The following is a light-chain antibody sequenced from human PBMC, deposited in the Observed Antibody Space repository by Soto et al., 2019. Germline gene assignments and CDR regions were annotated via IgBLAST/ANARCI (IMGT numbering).Light chain of an antibody. CDR3: QQRRSLPPP. V-gene: IGKV3-11*01. CDR2: DAS. J-gene: IGKJ4*01. Sequence: EIVLTQSPATLSLSPGERATLSCRASQSVNNYLAWYQQKPGQAPRLLISDASNRATGIPARFSGSRSGTDPTLTISSLAPEDFAVYSCQQRRSLPPPFVGGTRV. CDR1: QSVNNY.